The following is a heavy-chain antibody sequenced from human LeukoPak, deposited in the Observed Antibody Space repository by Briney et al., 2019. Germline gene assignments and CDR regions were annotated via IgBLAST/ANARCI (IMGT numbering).Heavy chain of an antibody. Sequence: SETLSLTCTVSDGSIISYYGSWIRQPPGKGLEWIGYFYYSGSIKYNPSLKSRVTISVDTSKNQFSLKLSSVTAADTAVYYCARPYSSAWYGAFHMWGQGTKVTVSS. CDR1: DGSIISYY. CDR2: FYYSGSI. V-gene: IGHV4-59*08. CDR3: ARPYSSAWYGAFHM. D-gene: IGHD6-19*01. J-gene: IGHJ3*02.